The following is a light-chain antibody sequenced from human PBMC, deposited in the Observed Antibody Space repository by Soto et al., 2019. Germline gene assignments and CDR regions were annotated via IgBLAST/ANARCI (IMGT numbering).Light chain of an antibody. CDR2: KTY. CDR3: QHYNSNPWT. J-gene: IGKJ1*01. Sequence: DIQMTQSPSTLSASVGDRVTISCRASQSINSWLAWYQQKPGKAPKLLIYKTYSLESGVPSRFSGSGSGTEFTLTISSLHPDDFATYYCQHYNSNPWTFGQGTKVEIK. CDR1: QSINSW. V-gene: IGKV1-5*03.